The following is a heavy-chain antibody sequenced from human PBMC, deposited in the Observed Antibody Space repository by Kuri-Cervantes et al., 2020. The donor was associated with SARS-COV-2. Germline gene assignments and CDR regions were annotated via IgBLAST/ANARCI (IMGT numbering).Heavy chain of an antibody. CDR2: IYYSGST. CDR1: GGSISSSSYY. Sequence: GSLRLSCTVSGGSISSSSYYWGWIRQPPGKGLEWIGSIYYSGSTYYNPSLKSRVTISVDTSKNQFSLKLSSVTAADTAVYYCARVTRAGAAAFRWDYMDVWGKGTTVIVSS. V-gene: IGHV4-39*07. J-gene: IGHJ6*03. CDR3: ARVTRAGAAAFRWDYMDV. D-gene: IGHD6-13*01.